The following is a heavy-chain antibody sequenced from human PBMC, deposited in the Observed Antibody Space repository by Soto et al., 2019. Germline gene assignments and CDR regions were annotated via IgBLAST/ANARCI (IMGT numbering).Heavy chain of an antibody. Sequence: SETLSLTCTVSGGSISSYYWSWIRQPAGKGLEWIGRIYTSGSTNYNPSLKSRVTMSVDTSKNQFSLKLSSVTAADTAVYYCARDLPAIAAAGTGWLDPWGQGTLVTVYS. CDR1: GGSISSYY. CDR3: ARDLPAIAAAGTGWLDP. D-gene: IGHD6-13*01. J-gene: IGHJ5*02. V-gene: IGHV4-4*07. CDR2: IYTSGST.